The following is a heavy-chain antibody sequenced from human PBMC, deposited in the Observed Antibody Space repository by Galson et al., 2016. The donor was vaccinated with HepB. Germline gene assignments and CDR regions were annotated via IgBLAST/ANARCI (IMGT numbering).Heavy chain of an antibody. CDR1: GFTFNTYA. D-gene: IGHD5-18*01. Sequence: SLRLSCAASGFTFNTYAMSWVRQAPGKGLEWVAGVSGTGGKKYYSESLKGRVTISRDNSKSTLYLQMSSLRAADTAVYYCAKLKTAMIDYYFDYWGQGTLVTVSS. CDR3: AKLKTAMIDYYFDY. J-gene: IGHJ4*02. V-gene: IGHV3-23*01. CDR2: VSGTGGKK.